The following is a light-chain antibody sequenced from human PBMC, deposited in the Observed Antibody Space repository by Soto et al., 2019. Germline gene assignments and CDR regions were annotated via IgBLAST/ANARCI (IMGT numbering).Light chain of an antibody. J-gene: IGKJ1*01. Sequence: EIVLTQSPGTLSLSPGERATLSCRASQSVSSSYLAWYQQKPGQAPRLLIYGASSRATGIPARFTGSGSGTEFTLTISGLQPEDFAVYYCQQYNNWWTFGQGTKVDIK. CDR1: QSVSSSY. V-gene: IGKV3-20*01. CDR3: QQYNNWWT. CDR2: GAS.